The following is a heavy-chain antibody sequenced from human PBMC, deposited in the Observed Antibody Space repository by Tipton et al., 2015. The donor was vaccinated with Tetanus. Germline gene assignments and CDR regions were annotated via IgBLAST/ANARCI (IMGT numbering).Heavy chain of an antibody. CDR3: ARGRLGRDYGMDV. CDR2: MNSDGSST. CDR1: GFTFSSYS. Sequence: SLRLSCAASGFTFSSYSMNWVRQAPGKGLMWVSRMNSDGSSTIYADSVKGRFTISRDNAKNTLFLQMSSLRAEDTAVYYCARGRLGRDYGMDVWGQGTTVTVSS. V-gene: IGHV3-74*01. J-gene: IGHJ6*02. D-gene: IGHD7-27*01.